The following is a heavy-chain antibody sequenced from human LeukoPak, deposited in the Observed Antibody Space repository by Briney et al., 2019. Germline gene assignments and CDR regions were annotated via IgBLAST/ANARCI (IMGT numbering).Heavy chain of an antibody. CDR3: ASRLPRGSYFDY. J-gene: IGHJ4*02. D-gene: IGHD5-12*01. CDR2: IKQDGSEK. V-gene: IGHV3-7*03. Sequence: GGSLRLSCAASGFIFSSDWMSWVRQAPGKGLEWVANIKQDGSEKYYVDSVKGRFTISRDNAKNSLYLQMNSLRAEDTAVYYCASRLPRGSYFDYWGQGTLVTVSS. CDR1: GFIFSSDW.